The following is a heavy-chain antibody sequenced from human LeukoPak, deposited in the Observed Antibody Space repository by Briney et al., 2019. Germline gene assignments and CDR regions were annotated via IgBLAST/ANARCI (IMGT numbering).Heavy chain of an antibody. D-gene: IGHD1-1*01. V-gene: IGHV1-18*01. CDR1: RYTFTTYG. CDR2: ISAYNGNT. CDR3: ARDPTGTSFDY. Sequence: ASVKVSCKTSRYTFTTYGISWVRQAPGQGLEWMGWISAYNGNTKYAQKLQGRVTMTTDTSTSTAYMELRSLRSDDTAVYYCARDPTGTSFDYWGQGTLVTVSS. J-gene: IGHJ4*02.